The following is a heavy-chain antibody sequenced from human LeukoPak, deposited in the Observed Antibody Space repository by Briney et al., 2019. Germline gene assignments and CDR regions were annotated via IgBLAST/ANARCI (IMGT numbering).Heavy chain of an antibody. D-gene: IGHD3-3*01. CDR3: ARTSYYDFWSGYDTFDY. J-gene: IGHJ4*02. V-gene: IGHV4-59*01. CDR1: GGSFSGYY. Sequence: PSETLSLTCAVYGGSFSGYYWGWIRQPPGKGLEWIGYIYYSGSTNYNPSLKSRVTISVDTSKNQFSLKLSSVTAADTAVYYCARTSYYDFWSGYDTFDYWGQGTLVTVSS. CDR2: IYYSGST.